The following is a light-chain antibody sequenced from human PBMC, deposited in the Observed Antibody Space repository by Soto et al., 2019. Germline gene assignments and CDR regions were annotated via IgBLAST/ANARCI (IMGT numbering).Light chain of an antibody. V-gene: IGKV1-5*01. CDR3: QQYNTYPWT. CDR2: DAS. Sequence: DFQMTQSPSSLSASVGDRVTITCRASQSISSYLNWYQQKPGKAPKLLIYDASSLESGVPSRFSGSGSGTEFTLTISTLQPDDFATYYCQQYNTYPWTFGQGTKVDIK. CDR1: QSISSY. J-gene: IGKJ1*01.